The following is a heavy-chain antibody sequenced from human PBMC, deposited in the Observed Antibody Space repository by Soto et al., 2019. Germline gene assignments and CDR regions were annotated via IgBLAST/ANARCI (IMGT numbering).Heavy chain of an antibody. J-gene: IGHJ4*02. CDR2: IYWDDDK. CDR3: AHRVLRTVFGLVTTTAIYFDF. V-gene: IGHV2-5*02. CDR1: GFSLTTSGVG. D-gene: IGHD3-3*01. Sequence: QITLNESGPTVVRPTETLTLTCRFSGFSLTTSGVGVGWVRQSPGKAPEWLELIYWDDDKRYSESLKSRLTITKDTSKNQVFLTVANLDPTDTATYYCAHRVLRTVFGLVTTTAIYFDFWGQGTPVAVSS.